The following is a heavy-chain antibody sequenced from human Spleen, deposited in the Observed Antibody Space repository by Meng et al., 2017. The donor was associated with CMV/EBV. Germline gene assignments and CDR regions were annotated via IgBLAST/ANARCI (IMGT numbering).Heavy chain of an antibody. V-gene: IGHV1-46*01. D-gene: IGHD3-9*01. CDR2: INPSGGGT. Sequence: ASVKVSCKASGYIFTSYYMHWVRQAPGQGLEWMGIINPSGGGTSYAQKFQDRVIMTRDTSTSTVYMELSSLRSEDTAVYYCARGPDTPLGAFDIWGQGTKVTVSS. J-gene: IGHJ3*02. CDR3: ARGPDTPLGAFDI. CDR1: GYIFTSYY.